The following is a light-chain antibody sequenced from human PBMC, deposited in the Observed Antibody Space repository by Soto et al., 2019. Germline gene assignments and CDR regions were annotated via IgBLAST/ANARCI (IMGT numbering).Light chain of an antibody. Sequence: SYELTQPPSVSVSPGQTASVTCSGDKLGDKYACWYQQKPGQSPVLVIYQDTKRPSGIPERFSGSNSGNTATLTISGTQAMDEADYYCQAWDSNIGVFGGGTKLTVL. CDR2: QDT. CDR1: KLGDKY. V-gene: IGLV3-1*01. J-gene: IGLJ2*01. CDR3: QAWDSNIGV.